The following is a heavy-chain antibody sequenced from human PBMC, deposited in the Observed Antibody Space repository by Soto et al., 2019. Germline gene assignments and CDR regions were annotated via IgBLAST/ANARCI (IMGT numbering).Heavy chain of an antibody. CDR3: AREVFRGRVTAISSDY. CDR2: ISSTTNYI. Sequence: GSLRLSCAASGFTFTRYSMNWVRQAPGKGLEWVSSISSTTNYIYYGDSMKGRFTISRDNAKNSLYLEMNSLRAEDTAVYYCAREVFRGRVTAISSDYWGQGTLVTVSS. D-gene: IGHD2-21*02. V-gene: IGHV3-21*04. CDR1: GFTFTRYS. J-gene: IGHJ4*02.